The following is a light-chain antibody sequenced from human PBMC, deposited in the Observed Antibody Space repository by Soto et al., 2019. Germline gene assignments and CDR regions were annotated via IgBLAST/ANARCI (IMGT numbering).Light chain of an antibody. CDR2: GAS. Sequence: EIVLTQSPGTLSLSPGEGATLSCRAGQSVTRGYLAWYQQKPGQAPRLLIYGASIRATGIPDRFSGSGSGTDFTLTISRREPEEFAVYYWQQDGSSRTFGQGTKVEIK. J-gene: IGKJ1*01. CDR1: QSVTRGY. CDR3: QQDGSSRT. V-gene: IGKV3-20*01.